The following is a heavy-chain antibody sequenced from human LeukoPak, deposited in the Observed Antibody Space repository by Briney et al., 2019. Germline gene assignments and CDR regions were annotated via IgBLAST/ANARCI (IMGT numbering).Heavy chain of an antibody. Sequence: GRSLRLSCAASGFTFSSYAMHWVRQAPGKGLEWVAVISYDGSNKYYADSVEGRFTISRDNSKNTLYLQMNSLRAEDTAVYYCARDADIVATTIFLAYWGQGTLVTVSS. CDR1: GFTFSSYA. V-gene: IGHV3-30-3*01. D-gene: IGHD5-12*01. CDR2: ISYDGSNK. J-gene: IGHJ4*02. CDR3: ARDADIVATTIFLAY.